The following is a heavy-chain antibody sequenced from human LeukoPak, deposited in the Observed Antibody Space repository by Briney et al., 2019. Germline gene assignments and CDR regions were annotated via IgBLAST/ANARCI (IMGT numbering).Heavy chain of an antibody. Sequence: SETLSLTCAVYGESFSGYYWSWIRQPPGKGLEWIGEINHSGSTNYNPSLKSRVTISLDTSKNQFSLKLSSVTAADTAVYYCATSGWYLLPGVYWGQGTLVTVSS. CDR1: GESFSGYY. D-gene: IGHD6-19*01. CDR3: ATSGWYLLPGVY. J-gene: IGHJ4*02. CDR2: INHSGST. V-gene: IGHV4-34*01.